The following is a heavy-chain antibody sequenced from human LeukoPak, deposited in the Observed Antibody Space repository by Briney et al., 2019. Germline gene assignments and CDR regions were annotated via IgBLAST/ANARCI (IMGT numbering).Heavy chain of an antibody. CDR1: GYTFTGYY. D-gene: IGHD3-10*01. CDR2: INPNSGGV. Sequence: ASVKVSCKASGYTFTGYYIHWVRQAPGQGLEWMGWINPNSGGVNYAQRFQGRVTMTRDTSISTAYMNLSGLTSDDTAVYFCARELRRGWYFDLWGRGTLVTVPS. V-gene: IGHV1-2*02. J-gene: IGHJ2*01. CDR3: ARELRRGWYFDL.